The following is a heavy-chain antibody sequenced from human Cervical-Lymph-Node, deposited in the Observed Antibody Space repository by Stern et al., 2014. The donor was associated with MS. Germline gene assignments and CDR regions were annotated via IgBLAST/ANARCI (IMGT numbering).Heavy chain of an antibody. CDR1: GYSFISYW. V-gene: IGHV5-51*01. CDR2: IYPGDSDT. J-gene: IGHJ4*02. CDR3: ARGWDVGDDY. Sequence: VQLVPSGAEVKKPGESLKISCKASGYSFISYWIGWVRQMPGKGLEWMVFIYPGDSDTRYSPSLHGQITTSADKSISTAYLQWNSLKASDTAVYYCARGWDVGDDYWGQGTLVTVSS. D-gene: IGHD1-26*01.